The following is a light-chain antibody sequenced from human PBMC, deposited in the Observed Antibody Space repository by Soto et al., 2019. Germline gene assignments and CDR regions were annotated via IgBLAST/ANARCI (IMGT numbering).Light chain of an antibody. J-gene: IGLJ1*01. V-gene: IGLV1-47*02. CDR2: SNN. CDR1: SSNIGSNY. CDR3: AAWDDSLNGPNYV. Sequence: QSVLTQPPSASGTPGQRVTISCSGSSSNIGSNYVYWYQQLPGTAPKLLIYSNNQRPSGVPDRFSGSKSGTSASLAISGLRSEDEADYYCAAWDDSLNGPNYVFGTGTKVTVL.